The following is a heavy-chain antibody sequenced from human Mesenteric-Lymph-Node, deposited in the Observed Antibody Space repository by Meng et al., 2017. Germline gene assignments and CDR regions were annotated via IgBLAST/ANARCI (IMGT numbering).Heavy chain of an antibody. D-gene: IGHD2-2*01. J-gene: IGHJ4*02. V-gene: IGHV4-4*02. Sequence: GPWLWSPSQTLVRPRVCSGASTRRVNWWTWDPQPPGKGLERIGDIYHSGSTNSNPSLKNRVTRSVDKSKNQFSLKLSSVTAADTAMYYCARGGGCSSSSCDLDYWGQGVLVTVSS. CDR2: IYHSGST. CDR1: GASTRRVNW. CDR3: ARGGGCSSSSCDLDY.